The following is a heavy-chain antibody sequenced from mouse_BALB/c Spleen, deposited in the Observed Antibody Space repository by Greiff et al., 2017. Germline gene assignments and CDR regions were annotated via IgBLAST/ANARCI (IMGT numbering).Heavy chain of an antibody. Sequence: EVMLVESGGGLVKPGGSLKLSCAASGFTFSSYTMSWVRQTPEKRLEWVATISSGGSYTYYPDSVKGRFTISRDNAKNTLYLQMSSLKSEDTAMYYCTRDGNFAYWGQGTLVTVSA. CDR2: ISSGGSYT. CDR1: GFTFSSYT. CDR3: TRDGNFAY. J-gene: IGHJ3*01. D-gene: IGHD2-1*01. V-gene: IGHV5-6-4*01.